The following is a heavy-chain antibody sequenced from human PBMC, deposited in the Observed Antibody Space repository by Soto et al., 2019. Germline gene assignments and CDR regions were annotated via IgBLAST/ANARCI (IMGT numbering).Heavy chain of an antibody. CDR1: GGFLSESY. D-gene: IGHD3-16*01. CDR3: VRIRYQLPSSVLWLDP. CDR2: INHVGGT. Sequence: PSETLSLTCAVYGGFLSESYWTWIRQPPGKGLEWIREINHVGGTNYNPSLKSRVTMSVDTSQNQFSLRLISVTAADTAMYFCVRIRYQLPSSVLWLDPWGQGTPVTAPQ. J-gene: IGHJ5*02. V-gene: IGHV4-34*01.